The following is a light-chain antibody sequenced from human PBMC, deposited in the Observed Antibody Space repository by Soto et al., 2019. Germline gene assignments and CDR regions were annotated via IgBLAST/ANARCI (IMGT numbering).Light chain of an antibody. Sequence: QSALTQPPSVSGSPGQSVTISCTGTSSDVGSYNRVSWYQQPPGTVPKLMIYGVSNRPSGVPDRFSGSKSGNTASLTISGLQAEDEADYYCSSYTSRSTLVFGGGTKLTVL. J-gene: IGLJ2*01. V-gene: IGLV2-18*02. CDR3: SSYTSRSTLV. CDR1: SSDVGSYNR. CDR2: GVS.